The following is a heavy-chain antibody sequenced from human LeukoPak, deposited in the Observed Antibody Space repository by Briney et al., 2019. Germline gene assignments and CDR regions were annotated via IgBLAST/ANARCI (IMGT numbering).Heavy chain of an antibody. V-gene: IGHV3-23*01. Sequence: GGSLRLSCAASGFTFSSYTLNWVRQAPGKGLEWVSGISGSGDNTYYADSVKGRFTISRDNAKNSLYLQLNSLRAEDTAVYYCARVPAGVSSWSDYWGQGTLVTVSS. CDR3: ARVPAGVSSWSDY. J-gene: IGHJ4*02. D-gene: IGHD6-13*01. CDR2: ISGSGDNT. CDR1: GFTFSSYT.